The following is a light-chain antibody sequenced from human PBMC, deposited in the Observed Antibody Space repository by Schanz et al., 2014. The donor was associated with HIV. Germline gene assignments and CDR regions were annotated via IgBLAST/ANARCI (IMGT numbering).Light chain of an antibody. Sequence: DLVMTQSPLSLPVTLGQSASISCRSSQSLVDRNGNTYLSWFHQRPGQSPRRLIYKVSNRDSGVPDRFGGSGSGTDFTLKISRVEAEDVGVYYCMQAAEWTFGQGTKVEIK. CDR3: MQAAEWT. CDR2: KVS. CDR1: QSLVDRNGNTY. J-gene: IGKJ1*01. V-gene: IGKV2-30*01.